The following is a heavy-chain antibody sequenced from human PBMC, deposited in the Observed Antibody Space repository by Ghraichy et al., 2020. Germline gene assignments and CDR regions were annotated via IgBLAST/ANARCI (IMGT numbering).Heavy chain of an antibody. CDR3: ASSDSSGYYYYYGMDV. V-gene: IGHV1-69*13. Sequence: SVKVSCKASGGTFSSYAISWVRQAPGQGLEWMGGIIPIFGTANYAQKFQGRVTITADESTSTAYMELSSLRSEDTAVYYCASSDSSGYYYYYGMDVWGQGTTVTVSS. D-gene: IGHD3-22*01. CDR1: GGTFSSYA. CDR2: IIPIFGTA. J-gene: IGHJ6*02.